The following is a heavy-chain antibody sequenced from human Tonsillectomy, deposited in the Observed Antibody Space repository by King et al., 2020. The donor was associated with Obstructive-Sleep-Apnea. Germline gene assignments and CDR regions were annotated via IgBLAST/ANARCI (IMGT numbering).Heavy chain of an antibody. CDR1: GYTFTSYG. CDR3: ARAQLRYFDWLPMGAFDI. CDR2: ISAYNGNT. J-gene: IGHJ3*02. Sequence: QLVQSGAEVKKPGASVKVSCKASGYTFTSYGISWVRQAPGQGLEWMGWISAYNGNTNYAQKLQGRVTMTTDTSTSTAYMELRGLRSGDTAVYYCARAQLRYFDWLPMGAFDIWGQGTMVTVSS. D-gene: IGHD3-9*01. V-gene: IGHV1-18*01.